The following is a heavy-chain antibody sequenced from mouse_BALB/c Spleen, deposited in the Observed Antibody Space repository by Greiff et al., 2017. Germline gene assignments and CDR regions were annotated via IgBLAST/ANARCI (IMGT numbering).Heavy chain of an antibody. J-gene: IGHJ4*01. CDR3: ARMDYYAMDY. CDR1: GFSLTSYG. Sequence: VKLQESGPGLVQPSQSLSITCTVSGFSLTSYGVHWVRQSPGKGLEWLGVIWSGGSTDYNSALKSRLSINKDNSKSQVFLKMNSLQTDDTAMYYCARMDYYAMDYWGQGTSVTVSS. V-gene: IGHV2-4-1*01. CDR2: IWSGGST.